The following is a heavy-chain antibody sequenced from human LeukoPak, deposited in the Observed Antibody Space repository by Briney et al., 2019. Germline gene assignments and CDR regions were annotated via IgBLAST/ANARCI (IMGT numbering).Heavy chain of an antibody. CDR1: GFTFSSYA. Sequence: GGSLRLSCAASGFTFSSYAMSWVRQAPGKGLEWVSAISGSGGSTYYADSVKGRFTISRDNSKNTLYLLMNSLRAEDTAVYYCAKDEARYYDFWSGSTDGWFDPWGQGTLVTVSS. CDR3: AKDEARYYDFWSGSTDGWFDP. CDR2: ISGSGGST. J-gene: IGHJ5*02. D-gene: IGHD3-3*01. V-gene: IGHV3-23*01.